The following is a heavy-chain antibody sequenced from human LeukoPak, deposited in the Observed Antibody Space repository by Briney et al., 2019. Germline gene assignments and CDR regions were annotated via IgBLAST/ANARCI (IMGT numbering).Heavy chain of an antibody. CDR3: QKTAYDILPHSIAFDI. D-gene: IGHD3-9*01. Sequence: SETLSLTWTVSGGSISSYYWSWIRHPPGKGLDWIGYIYDSGSTKYNASLKGRVTISVDTSKNQFSLKLSSVTAADTVFFFWQKTAYDILPHSIAFDIWGQGTMVTVSS. CDR2: IYDSGST. J-gene: IGHJ3*02. CDR1: GGSISSYY. V-gene: IGHV4-59*08.